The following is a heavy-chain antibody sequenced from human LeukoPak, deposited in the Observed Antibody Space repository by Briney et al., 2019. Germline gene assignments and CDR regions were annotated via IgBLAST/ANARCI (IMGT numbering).Heavy chain of an antibody. D-gene: IGHD6-13*01. Sequence: SDTLSLICTVSGGPISSNSYYWGWIRQPPGKGLEWIGSIYYSGKTYHNPSLESRVTISVDTSKKQVSLKLSSVTAADTAVYYCARLYRSSWYSDSWGQGTLVTVSS. J-gene: IGHJ4*02. CDR1: GGPISSNSYY. CDR2: IYYSGKT. CDR3: ARLYRSSWYSDS. V-gene: IGHV4-39*01.